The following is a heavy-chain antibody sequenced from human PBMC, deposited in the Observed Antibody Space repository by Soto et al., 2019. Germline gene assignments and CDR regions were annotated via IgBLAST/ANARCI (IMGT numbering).Heavy chain of an antibody. CDR3: AGHIVVVVAATGWFDP. D-gene: IGHD2-15*01. V-gene: IGHV4-39*01. CDR1: GGSISSSSYY. J-gene: IGHJ5*02. Sequence: SETLSLTCTVSGGSISSSSYYWGWIRQPPGKGLEWIGSIYYSGSTYYNPSLKSRVTISVDTSKNQFSLKLSSVTAADTAVYYCAGHIVVVVAATGWFDPWGQGTLVTVSS. CDR2: IYYSGST.